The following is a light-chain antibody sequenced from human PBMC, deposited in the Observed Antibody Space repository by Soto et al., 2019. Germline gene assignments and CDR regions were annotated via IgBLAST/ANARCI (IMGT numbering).Light chain of an antibody. CDR2: GDS. Sequence: QPVLTQPPSVSGAPGQRVTISCTGSSSNIGAGYNVHWYQQVPGTAPKLLIYGDSNRTSGVPDRFSGSKSGTSASLAITGLQAEDEADYYCQSYDSSLSGWLFGGGTKLTVL. J-gene: IGLJ3*02. CDR1: SSNIGAGYN. V-gene: IGLV1-40*01. CDR3: QSYDSSLSGWL.